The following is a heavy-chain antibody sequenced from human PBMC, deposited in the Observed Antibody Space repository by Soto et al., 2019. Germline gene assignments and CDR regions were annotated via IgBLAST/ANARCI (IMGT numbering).Heavy chain of an antibody. CDR3: ARVYGDYLDY. CDR2: IYYSGST. CDR1: GGSISSYY. D-gene: IGHD4-17*01. Sequence: PSETLSLPCTVSGGSISSYYWSWIRQPPGKGLEWIGYIYYSGSTNYNPSLKSRVTISVDTSKNQFSLKLSSVTAADTAVYYCARVYGDYLDYWGQGTLVTVSS. V-gene: IGHV4-59*01. J-gene: IGHJ4*02.